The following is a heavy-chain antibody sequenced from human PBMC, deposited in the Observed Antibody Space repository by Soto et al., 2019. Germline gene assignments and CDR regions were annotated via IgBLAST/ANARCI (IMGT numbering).Heavy chain of an antibody. J-gene: IGHJ4*02. D-gene: IGHD6-13*01. V-gene: IGHV4-34*01. Sequence: SETLSLTCAFYGESFSGYYWSWIRQPPGKGLEWIGEINHSGSTNYNPSLKSRVTISVDTSKTQFSLKLSSVTAADTAVYYCARAYSSSWKFLEYWGQGTLVTVSS. CDR1: GESFSGYY. CDR2: INHSGST. CDR3: ARAYSSSWKFLEY.